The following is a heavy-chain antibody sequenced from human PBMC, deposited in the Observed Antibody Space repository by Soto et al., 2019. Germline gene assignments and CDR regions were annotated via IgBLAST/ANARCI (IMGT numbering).Heavy chain of an antibody. Sequence: PCGSLRLSCAASGFTFSSYAMHWVRQAPGKGLEWVAVISYDGSNKYYADSVKGRFTISGDNSKNTLYLQMNSLRAEDTAVYYCARVASRNPRAPFECWGKGNMVTASA. D-gene: IGHD6-13*01. CDR2: ISYDGSNK. CDR1: GFTFSSYA. J-gene: IGHJ4*02. CDR3: ARVASRNPRAPFEC. V-gene: IGHV3-30-3*01.